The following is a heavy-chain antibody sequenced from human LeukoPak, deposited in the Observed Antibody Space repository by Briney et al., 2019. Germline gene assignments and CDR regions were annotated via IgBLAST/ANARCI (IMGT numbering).Heavy chain of an antibody. V-gene: IGHV4-31*03. CDR3: ARASLLIYSFDY. Sequence: SETLSLTCTVSGDSISSSGYYWSWIRQHPGKGLEWFGSIYYSGSTYYNPSLKSRVTISVDTSKNQFSLKLSSVTAADTAAYYCARASLLIYSFDYWGQGTLVTVSS. J-gene: IGHJ4*02. D-gene: IGHD2/OR15-2a*01. CDR2: IYYSGST. CDR1: GDSISSSGYY.